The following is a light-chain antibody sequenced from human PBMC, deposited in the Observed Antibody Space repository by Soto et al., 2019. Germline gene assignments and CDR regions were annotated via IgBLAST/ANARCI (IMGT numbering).Light chain of an antibody. J-gene: IGLJ3*02. Sequence: QSALTQPASVSASPGQSITISCTGGKNDIGSSDYVSWYQQHPGKAPKLIIYGVSNRPSWTSDRFSGSKSGNTASLTISGLQADDEADYYCSSSTSRNTLVFGGGTKLTVL. V-gene: IGLV2-14*01. CDR2: GVS. CDR3: SSSTSRNTLV. CDR1: KNDIGSSDY.